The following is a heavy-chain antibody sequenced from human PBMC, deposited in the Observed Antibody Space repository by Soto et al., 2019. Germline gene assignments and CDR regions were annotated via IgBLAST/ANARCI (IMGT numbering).Heavy chain of an antibody. Sequence: PWGSVRLSCAASGFTFSSYWMSWVRQAPGKGLEWVANIKQDGSEKYYVDSVKGRFTISRDNAKNSLYLQMNSLKAEDTAVYYFAIDLCVTLAATGSAPLAPWGQGTLVTVSS. CDR2: IKQDGSEK. J-gene: IGHJ5*02. V-gene: IGHV3-7*03. CDR1: GFTFSSYW. D-gene: IGHD6-13*01. CDR3: AIDLCVTLAATGSAPLAP.